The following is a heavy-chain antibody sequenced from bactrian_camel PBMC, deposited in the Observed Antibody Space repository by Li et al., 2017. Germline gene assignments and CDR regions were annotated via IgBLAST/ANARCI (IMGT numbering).Heavy chain of an antibody. D-gene: IGHD2*01. Sequence: HVQLVESGGGSVQAGGSLSLSCASSGYTFYLMAWFRQAPGKEREGVASTGSVGTTKYADSVKGRFAISRDNAKNTLYLQMNSLKTEDTALYYCATRLSYGCTYSTSDGCYTHRGQGTQVTVS. CDR2: TGSVGTT. CDR1: GYTFYL. V-gene: IGHV3S55*01. J-gene: IGHJ4*01.